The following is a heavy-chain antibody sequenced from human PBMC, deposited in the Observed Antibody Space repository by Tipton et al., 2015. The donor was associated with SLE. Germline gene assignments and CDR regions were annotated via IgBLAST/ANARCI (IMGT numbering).Heavy chain of an antibody. J-gene: IGHJ3*02. CDR2: INHSGST. CDR1: GGSFNDHY. D-gene: IGHD5-18*01. CDR3: ARQLARGAFDI. Sequence: TLSLTCAVYGGSFNDHYWSWIRQPPGKGLEWIGEINHSGSTNYNPSLKSRVTISVDTSKNQFSLKLSSVTAADTAVYYCARQLARGAFDIWGQGTMVTVSS. V-gene: IGHV4-34*01.